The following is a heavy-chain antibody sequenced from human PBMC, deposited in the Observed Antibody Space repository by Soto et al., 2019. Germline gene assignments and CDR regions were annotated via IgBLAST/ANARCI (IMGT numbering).Heavy chain of an antibody. Sequence: ASVKVSCKASGYTFTSYAMHWVRQAPGQRLEWMGWINAGNGNTKYSQKFQGRVTITRDTSASTAYMELSSLRSEDTAVYYCARDPDHTRYYYGMDVWGQGTTVTVSS. CDR2: INAGNGNT. J-gene: IGHJ6*02. CDR1: GYTFTSYA. CDR3: ARDPDHTRYYYGMDV. V-gene: IGHV1-3*01.